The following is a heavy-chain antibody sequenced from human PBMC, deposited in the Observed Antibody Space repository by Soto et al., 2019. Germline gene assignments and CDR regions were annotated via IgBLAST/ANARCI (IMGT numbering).Heavy chain of an antibody. V-gene: IGHV4-38-2*01. CDR1: GYSISSGYY. D-gene: IGHD1-26*01. CDR2: IYHSGST. J-gene: IGHJ4*02. Sequence: NPSETLSLTCAVSGYSISSGYYWGWIRQPPGKGLEWIGSIYHSGSTYYNPSLKSRVTISVDTSKNQFSLKLSSVTAADTAVYYCASSGSYNNDYWGQGTLVTVSS. CDR3: ASSGSYNNDY.